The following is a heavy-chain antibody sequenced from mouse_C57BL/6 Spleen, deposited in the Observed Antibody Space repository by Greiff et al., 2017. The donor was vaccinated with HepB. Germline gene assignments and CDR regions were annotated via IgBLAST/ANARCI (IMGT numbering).Heavy chain of an antibody. Sequence: EVKLVESGGGLVQPGGSLKLSCAASGFTFSDYYMYWVRQTPEKRLEWVAYISNGGGSTYYPDTVKGRFTISRDNAKNTLYLQMSRLKSEDTAMYYCARGGLRLYYYAMDYWGQGTSVTVSS. CDR1: GFTFSDYY. J-gene: IGHJ4*01. V-gene: IGHV5-12*01. CDR3: ARGGLRLYYYAMDY. D-gene: IGHD2-4*01. CDR2: ISNGGGST.